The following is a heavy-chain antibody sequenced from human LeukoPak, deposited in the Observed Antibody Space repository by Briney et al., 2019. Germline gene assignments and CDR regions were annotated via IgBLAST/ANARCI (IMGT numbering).Heavy chain of an antibody. D-gene: IGHD1-14*01. V-gene: IGHV3-49*04. CDR1: GFTLGDYN. CDR3: TRGVRQPDS. CDR2: IRSNDNGGTT. Sequence: LSGGSLRLSCTTSGFTLGDYNVNWVRQAPGKGLEWVGFIRSNDNGGTTEAAPSVKGRFSFARDESTGMAYLQMNSLKTEDTAVYYCTRGVRQPDSWGQGTLVTVSS. J-gene: IGHJ4*02.